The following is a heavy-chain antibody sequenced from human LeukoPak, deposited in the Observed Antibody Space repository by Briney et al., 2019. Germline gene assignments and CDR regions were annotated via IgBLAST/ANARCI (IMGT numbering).Heavy chain of an antibody. CDR3: ARVGYYDSSEERHSFDI. CDR1: GFTFSSYG. V-gene: IGHV3-30*02. D-gene: IGHD3-22*01. J-gene: IGHJ3*02. CDR2: IRYDGSNK. Sequence: GGSLRLSCAASGFTFSSYGMHWVRQAPGKGLEWAAFIRYDGSNKYYADSVKGRFTISRDNSKNTLYLQMNSLRAEDTAVYYCARVGYYDSSEERHSFDIWGQGTMVTVSS.